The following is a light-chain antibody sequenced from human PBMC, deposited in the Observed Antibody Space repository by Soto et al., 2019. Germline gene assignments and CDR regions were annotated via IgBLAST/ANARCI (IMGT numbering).Light chain of an antibody. CDR3: SSYTGTSTLV. Sequence: QSALTQSASVSGSPGQSITISCTGTSSDVGGYNYVSWYQQHPGKAPKLMIYEVSYRPSGVSNRFSGSKSGNTASLTISGLQAEDEADYYCSSYTGTSTLVFGGGTKLTVL. CDR1: SSDVGGYNY. J-gene: IGLJ2*01. V-gene: IGLV2-14*01. CDR2: EVS.